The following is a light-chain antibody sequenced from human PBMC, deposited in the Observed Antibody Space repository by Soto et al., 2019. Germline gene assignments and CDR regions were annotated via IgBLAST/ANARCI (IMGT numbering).Light chain of an antibody. CDR3: LQHNSYPRT. J-gene: IGKJ1*01. V-gene: IGKV1-17*01. CDR2: AAS. CDR1: QGIGND. Sequence: DIQMTQSPSSLSASVGDRVTITCWASQGIGNDLGWYQQRPGKAPNRLIYAASTLQSGVPSRFSGSGSGTEFTLTISSLQPEDFTTYYCLQHNSYPRTFGQGTKVEIK.